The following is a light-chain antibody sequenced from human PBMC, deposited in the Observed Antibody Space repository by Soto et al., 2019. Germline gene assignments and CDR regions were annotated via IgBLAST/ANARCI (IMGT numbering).Light chain of an antibody. V-gene: IGKV3-20*01. CDR1: QSGSSRY. J-gene: IGKJ1*01. CDR2: ATS. Sequence: EIVLTQSPGPLSLSPGERATLSCRASQSGSSRYLAWYQQKPGQAPRLLIYATSNRATCIPDRFSGSGSGTDFTLTITRLEPEDFAVYYCQQYGSSWTFGQGTKVEIK. CDR3: QQYGSSWT.